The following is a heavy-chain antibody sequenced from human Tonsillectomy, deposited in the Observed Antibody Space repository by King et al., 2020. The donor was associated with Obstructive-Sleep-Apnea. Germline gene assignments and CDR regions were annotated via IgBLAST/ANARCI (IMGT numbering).Heavy chain of an antibody. J-gene: IGHJ4*02. CDR1: GVSISSSSYY. D-gene: IGHD2-21*02. CDR3: ARGEEDCGGDCYRDY. CDR2: IYYSGST. Sequence: QLQESGPGLVKPSETLSLTCTVSGVSISSSSYYWVWIRQPPGKGREWMGGIYYSGSTYYKPCLKSRVTISVDTSKNQVSLKLSSVTAADTAVYYCARGEEDCGGDCYRDYWGQGTLVTVSS. V-gene: IGHV4-39*07.